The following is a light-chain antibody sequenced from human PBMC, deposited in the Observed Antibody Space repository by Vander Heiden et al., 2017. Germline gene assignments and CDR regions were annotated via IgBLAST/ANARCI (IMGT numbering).Light chain of an antibody. CDR1: HSVSTF. Sequence: EIVMTQSPATLSVSPGERATLSCRTSHSVSTFLAWYQQRPGQAPRLLIYGASTRATGIPARFSGSGSGTEFTLTISSLQSEDFAVYYCQQYDNWPPITFGQGTRLEIK. J-gene: IGKJ5*01. CDR3: QQYDNWPPIT. V-gene: IGKV3-15*01. CDR2: GAS.